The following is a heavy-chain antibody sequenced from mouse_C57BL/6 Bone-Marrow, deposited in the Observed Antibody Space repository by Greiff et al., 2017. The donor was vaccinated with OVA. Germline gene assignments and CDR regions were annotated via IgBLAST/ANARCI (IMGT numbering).Heavy chain of an antibody. D-gene: IGHD2-4*01. CDR1: GFSLTSYG. Sequence: VKLVESGPGLVQPSQRLSITCTVSGFSLTSYGVHWVRQSPGKGLEWLGVIWSGGSTDYNAAFISRLSISKDNSKSQVFFKMNSLQADDTAIYYCASYDYDPYYYAMDYWGQGTSVTVSS. CDR3: ASYDYDPYYYAMDY. V-gene: IGHV2-2*01. CDR2: IWSGGST. J-gene: IGHJ4*01.